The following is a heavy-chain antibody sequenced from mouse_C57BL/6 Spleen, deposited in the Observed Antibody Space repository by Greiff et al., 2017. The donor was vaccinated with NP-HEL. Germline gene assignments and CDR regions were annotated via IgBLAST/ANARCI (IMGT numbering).Heavy chain of an antibody. D-gene: IGHD1-1*01. CDR2: IYPSDSET. J-gene: IGHJ4*01. Sequence: VQLQQPGAELVRPGSSVKLSCKASGCTFTSYWMDWVKQRPGQGLEWIGNIYPSDSETHYNQKFKDKATLTVDKSSSTAYMQLSSLTSEDSAVYYCARTGGSSPMDYWGQGTSVTVSS. V-gene: IGHV1-61*01. CDR3: ARTGGSSPMDY. CDR1: GCTFTSYW.